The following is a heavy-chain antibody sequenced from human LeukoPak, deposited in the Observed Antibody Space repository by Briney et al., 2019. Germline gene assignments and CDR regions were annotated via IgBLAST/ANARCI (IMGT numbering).Heavy chain of an antibody. V-gene: IGHV3-21*01. J-gene: IGHJ4*02. CDR1: GFTFSSYS. CDR3: AREDFRIAAPVCY. Sequence: GGSLRVSCAASGFTFSSYSMNWVRQAPGKWLEWVSSISSSSSYIYYADSVKGRFTISRDNAKNSLYLQMNSLRAEDTAVYYCAREDFRIAAPVCYWGQGTLVTVSS. D-gene: IGHD6-6*01. CDR2: ISSSSSYI.